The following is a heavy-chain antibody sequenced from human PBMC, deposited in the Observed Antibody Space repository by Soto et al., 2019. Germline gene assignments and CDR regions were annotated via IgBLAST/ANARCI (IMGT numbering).Heavy chain of an antibody. D-gene: IGHD2-8*01. J-gene: IGHJ1*01. CDR3: VRGYCTTTPCSGDFQH. Sequence: GASVKVSCKASGYKFTTYFIHWVRQAPGQGPEWMGMIHPSGDTGYGQKFRGRVTMTIDTSTTTAYMELRNLTSEDTAIYFSVRGYCTTTPCSGDFQHWGQGTLVTVSS. CDR2: IHPSGDT. V-gene: IGHV1-46*01. CDR1: GYKFTTYF.